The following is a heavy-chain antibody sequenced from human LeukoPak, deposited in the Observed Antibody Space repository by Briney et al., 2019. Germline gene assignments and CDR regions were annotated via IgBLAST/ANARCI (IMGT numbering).Heavy chain of an antibody. CDR1: GFTFRSYA. J-gene: IGHJ4*02. CDR2: MSYDGSNK. V-gene: IGHV3-30*01. CDR3: ARGPISVAGTGFDY. Sequence: PGGSLRLFCAASGFTFRSYAMHWVRQAPGKGLEWVAVMSYDGSNKYYADSVKGRFTISRDNSKNTLYLQMNSLRAEDTAVYYCARGPISVAGTGFDYWGQGTLVTVSS. D-gene: IGHD2-15*01.